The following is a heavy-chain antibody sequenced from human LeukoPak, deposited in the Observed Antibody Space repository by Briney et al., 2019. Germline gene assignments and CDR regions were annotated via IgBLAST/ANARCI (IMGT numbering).Heavy chain of an antibody. V-gene: IGHV3-64*01. Sequence: GGSLRLSCAASGFIFSNYAMHWVRQAPGKGLEYVSAISSDGRSTYYVNSVRGRFTISRDNSKNTLYLQMGSLRAEDMAVYYCARGECSSASCYSNDYWGQGTLVTVSS. CDR2: ISSDGRST. CDR3: ARGECSSASCYSNDY. J-gene: IGHJ4*02. D-gene: IGHD2-2*01. CDR1: GFIFSNYA.